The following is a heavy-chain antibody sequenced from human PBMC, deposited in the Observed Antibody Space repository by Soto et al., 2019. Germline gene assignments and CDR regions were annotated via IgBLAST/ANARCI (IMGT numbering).Heavy chain of an antibody. J-gene: IGHJ6*02. CDR1: PRSYSTYH. CDR2: ITHNGST. Sequence: SERLWLTCSIGPRSYSTYHCHWIRKPPGKGLARMGKITHNGSTNYSPSLKSRLTISVDTSKNQFSLKLISVTAADTAVYFCGRGRGYSNAWGSYYSGMDVWGQGTTVTVSS. D-gene: IGHD6-19*01. CDR3: GRGRGYSNAWGSYYSGMDV. V-gene: IGHV4-34*01.